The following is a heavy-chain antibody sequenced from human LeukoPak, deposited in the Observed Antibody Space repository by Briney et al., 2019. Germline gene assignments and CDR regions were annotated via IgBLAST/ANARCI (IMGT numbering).Heavy chain of an antibody. CDR3: ATAVAGKRGKFYGMDV. J-gene: IGHJ6*02. D-gene: IGHD6-19*01. Sequence: SVKVSCKASGGTFSSYAISWVRQAPGQGLEWMGGIIPIFGTANYAQKFQGRVTMTRNTSISTAYMELSSLRSEDTAVYYCATAVAGKRGKFYGMDVWGQGTTVTVSS. CDR1: GGTFSSYA. V-gene: IGHV1-69*05. CDR2: IIPIFGTA.